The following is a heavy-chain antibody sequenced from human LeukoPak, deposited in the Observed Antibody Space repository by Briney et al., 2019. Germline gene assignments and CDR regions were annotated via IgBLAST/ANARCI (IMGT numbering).Heavy chain of an antibody. CDR2: INWNGGST. CDR1: GFIFGDYD. J-gene: IGHJ4*02. V-gene: IGHV3-20*04. CDR3: ARESSSGSWYYCDY. Sequence: PGGSLRLSCAASGFIFGDYDMSWVRQAPGKGLEWVSGINWNGGSTGYADSVKGRFTISRDNAKNSLYLQMNSLRAEDTALYYCARESSSGSWYYCDYGGQGTRVTVPT. D-gene: IGHD6-19*01.